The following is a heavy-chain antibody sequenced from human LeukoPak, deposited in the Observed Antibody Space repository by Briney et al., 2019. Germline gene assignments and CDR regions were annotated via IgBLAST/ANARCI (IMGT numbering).Heavy chain of an antibody. V-gene: IGHV4-39*07. CDR2: IYYSGST. CDR1: GGSISSSSYY. Sequence: PSETLSLTCTVSGGSISSSSYYWGWIRQPPGKGLEWIGSIYYSGSTYYNPSLKSRVTISVDTSKNQFSLKLSSVTAADTAVYYCARGAEVYYDFWSGNNWFDPWGQGTLVTVSS. D-gene: IGHD3-3*01. CDR3: ARGAEVYYDFWSGNNWFDP. J-gene: IGHJ5*02.